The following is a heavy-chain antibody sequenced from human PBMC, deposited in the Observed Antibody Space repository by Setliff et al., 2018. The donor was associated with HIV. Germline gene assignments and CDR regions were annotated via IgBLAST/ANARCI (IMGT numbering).Heavy chain of an antibody. CDR3: ARQPHGDFWTDYVNAFDI. J-gene: IGHJ3*02. CDR2: IYPGDSDT. D-gene: IGHD3-3*01. CDR1: GYSFTSYW. Sequence: LGESLKISCKGSGYSFTSYWIGWVRQMPGKGLEWMGIIYPGDSDTRYSPSFQGQVTISADKSVSTAYLQWSSLKASDTAMYYCARQPHGDFWTDYVNAFDIWGQGTMVTVSS. V-gene: IGHV5-51*01.